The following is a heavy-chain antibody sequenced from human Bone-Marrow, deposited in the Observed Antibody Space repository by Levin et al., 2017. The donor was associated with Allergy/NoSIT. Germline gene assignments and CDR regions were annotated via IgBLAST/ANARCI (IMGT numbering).Heavy chain of an antibody. CDR2: ISYDGSNK. CDR1: GFTFSSYA. V-gene: IGHV3-30-3*01. D-gene: IGHD6-13*01. Sequence: PGGSLRLSCAASGFTFSSYAMHWVRQAPGKGLEWVAVISYDGSNKYYADSVKGRFTISRDNSKNTLYLQMNSLRAEDTAVYYCASGSRTGIAAADTGDYWGQGTLVTVSS. CDR3: ASGSRTGIAAADTGDY. J-gene: IGHJ4*02.